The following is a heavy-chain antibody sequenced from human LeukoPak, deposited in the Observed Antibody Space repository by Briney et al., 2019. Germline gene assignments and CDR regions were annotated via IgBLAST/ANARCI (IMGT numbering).Heavy chain of an antibody. CDR1: GYTFTSYG. D-gene: IGHD6-19*01. Sequence: ASVKVSCKASGYTFTSYGISWVRQAPGQGLEWMGWISAYNGNTNYARKLQGRVTMTTDTSTSTAYMELRSLRSDDTAVYYCARDMYRSGRVPFDYWGQGTLVTVSS. J-gene: IGHJ4*02. V-gene: IGHV1-18*01. CDR3: ARDMYRSGRVPFDY. CDR2: ISAYNGNT.